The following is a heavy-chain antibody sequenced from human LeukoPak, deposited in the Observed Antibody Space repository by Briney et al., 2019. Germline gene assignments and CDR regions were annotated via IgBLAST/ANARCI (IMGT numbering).Heavy chain of an antibody. V-gene: IGHV4-38-2*02. CDR1: GYSISSGYY. CDR2: IYHSGST. Sequence: SGTLSLTCTVSGYSISSGYYWGWIRQPPGKGLEWIGSIYHSGSTYYNPSLKSRVTISVDTSKNQFSLKLSSVTAADTAVYYCARAVVFWSGYIDYWGQGTLVTVSP. J-gene: IGHJ4*02. D-gene: IGHD3-3*01. CDR3: ARAVVFWSGYIDY.